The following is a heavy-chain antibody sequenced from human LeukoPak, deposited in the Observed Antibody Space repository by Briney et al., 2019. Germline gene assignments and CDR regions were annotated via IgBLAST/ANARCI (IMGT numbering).Heavy chain of an antibody. CDR3: ARDKIYRGSGSCLDY. V-gene: IGHV3-30-3*01. D-gene: IGHD3-10*01. Sequence: GGSLRLSCAASGLTFTGYAMHWVRQAPGKGLEWMAVISHDGTKKDCADSVKGRFTISRDSSNNALYLQMDSLRAEDTAVYYCARDKIYRGSGSCLDYWGQGTLVTVSS. CDR1: GLTFTGYA. J-gene: IGHJ4*02. CDR2: ISHDGTKK.